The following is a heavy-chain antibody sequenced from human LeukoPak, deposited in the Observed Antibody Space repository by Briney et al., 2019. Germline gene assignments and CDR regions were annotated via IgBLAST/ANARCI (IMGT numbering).Heavy chain of an antibody. CDR3: TRDYGA. CDR2: VNSDGFST. V-gene: IGHV3-74*03. D-gene: IGHD4/OR15-4a*01. CDR1: GFTFSRYW. Sequence: GGSLRLSCAASGFTFSRYWMHWVRQAPGKGLVWVARVNSDGFSTTYADSVKGRFTISRDNAKNTLYLQMNRLRAEDTAVYYCTRDYGAWGQGTLVTVSS. J-gene: IGHJ5*02.